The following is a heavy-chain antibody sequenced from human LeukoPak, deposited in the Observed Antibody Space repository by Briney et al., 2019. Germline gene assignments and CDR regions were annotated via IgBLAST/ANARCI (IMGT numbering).Heavy chain of an antibody. CDR3: AKVGYGDYGPAFDI. CDR2: ISDSGVGT. D-gene: IGHD4-17*01. CDR1: GFTFSSYG. J-gene: IGHJ3*02. V-gene: IGHV3-23*01. Sequence: GGSLRLSCAASGFTFSSYGMNWVRQAPGKGLEWVSGISDSGVGTKHADSVKGRLTISRDNSKNTLYLQMNSLRAEDTAVYYCAKVGYGDYGPAFDIWGQGTMVTVSS.